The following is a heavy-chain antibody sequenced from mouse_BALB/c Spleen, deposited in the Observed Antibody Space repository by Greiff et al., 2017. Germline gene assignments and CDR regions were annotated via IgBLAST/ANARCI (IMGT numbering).Heavy chain of an antibody. J-gene: IGHJ2*01. Sequence: EVQLQQTGPELVKPGASVKISCKASGYSFTDYIMLWVKQSHGKSLEWIGNINPYYGSTSYNLKFKGKATLTVDKSSSTAYMQLNSLTSEDSAVYYCARSGSSYFDYWGQGTTLTVSS. CDR3: ARSGSSYFDY. CDR1: GYSFTDYI. CDR2: INPYYGST. D-gene: IGHD1-1*01. V-gene: IGHV1-39*01.